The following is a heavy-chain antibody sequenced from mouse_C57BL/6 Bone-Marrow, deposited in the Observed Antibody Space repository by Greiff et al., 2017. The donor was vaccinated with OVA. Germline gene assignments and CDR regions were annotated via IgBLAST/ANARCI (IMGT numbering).Heavy chain of an antibody. CDR1: GYTFTSYW. D-gene: IGHD1-1*01. CDR3: TGGYYGGSSRGCAD. CDR2: IYPGNSDT. V-gene: IGHV1-5*01. J-gene: IGHJ3*01. Sequence: VQLQQSGTVLARPGASVKMSCKTSGYTFTSYWMHWVKQRPGQGLEWIGAIYPGNSDTSYNQKFKGKAKLTAVTSASTAYMELSSLTNEDSAVYDCTGGYYGGSSRGCADWGQGTLVTVSA.